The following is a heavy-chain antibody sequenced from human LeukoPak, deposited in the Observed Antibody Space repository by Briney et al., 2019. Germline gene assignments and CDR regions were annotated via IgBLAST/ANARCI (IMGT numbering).Heavy chain of an antibody. CDR1: GGSISSSSYY. CDR2: IYYSGST. J-gene: IGHJ3*02. Sequence: PSETLSLTCTVSGGSISSSSYYWGWIRQPPGKGLEWIGSIYYSGSTYYNPSLKSRVTISVDTSKNQSSLKLSSVTAADTAVYYCAAGSYWTFDIWGQGTMVTVSS. CDR3: AAGSYWTFDI. D-gene: IGHD1-26*01. V-gene: IGHV4-39*01.